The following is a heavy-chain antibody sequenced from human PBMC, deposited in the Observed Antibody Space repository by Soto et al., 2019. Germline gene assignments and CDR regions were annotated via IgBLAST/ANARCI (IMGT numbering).Heavy chain of an antibody. D-gene: IGHD3-22*01. Sequence: QVQLQESGPGLVKPSETLSLTCTVSGGSISSYYWSWIRQPPGKGLEWIGYIYYSGSTNYNPSLKSRDTTAVDTSKNQCALKLSSVTAADTAVYYCARVRSGYLDYWGQGTLVTVSS. V-gene: IGHV4-59*01. J-gene: IGHJ4*02. CDR3: ARVRSGYLDY. CDR2: IYYSGST. CDR1: GGSISSYY.